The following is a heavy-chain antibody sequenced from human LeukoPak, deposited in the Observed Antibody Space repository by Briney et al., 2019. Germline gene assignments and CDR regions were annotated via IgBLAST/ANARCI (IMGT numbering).Heavy chain of an antibody. J-gene: IGHJ3*02. CDR2: IYTSGST. D-gene: IGHD3-22*01. CDR1: GGSISSYY. V-gene: IGHV4-4*07. CDR3: ARGRRITMTYAFDI. Sequence: SETLSLTCTVSGGSISSYYWSWIRQPAGKGLEWIGRIYTSGSTNYNPSLKSRVTMSVDTSKNQFSLKLSSVTAADTAVYYCARGRRITMTYAFDIWGQGTMVTVSS.